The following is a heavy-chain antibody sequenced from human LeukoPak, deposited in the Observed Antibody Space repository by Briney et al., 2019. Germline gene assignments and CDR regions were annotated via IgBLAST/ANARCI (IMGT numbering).Heavy chain of an antibody. D-gene: IGHD1-26*01. V-gene: IGHV1-18*01. J-gene: IGHJ4*02. CDR2: ISTYNGDT. CDR1: GYTFTNYG. CDR3: ARGSYYDY. Sequence: ASVKVSCKASGYTFTNYGISWVRQAPGQGLEWMGWISTYNGDTNYAQKFQGRVTMTTDTSMTTAYMELRSLTSDDTALYFCARGSYYDYWGQGTLVTVSS.